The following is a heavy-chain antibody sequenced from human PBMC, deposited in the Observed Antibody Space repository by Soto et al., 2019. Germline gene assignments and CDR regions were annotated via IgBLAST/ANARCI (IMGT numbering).Heavy chain of an antibody. J-gene: IGHJ4*02. CDR3: ATASLGY. Sequence: GGSLRLSCAGSGFTFSGSNMHWVRQTPGNGLEWVSMISGAGAISYADSVKGRFTISRDNAKNSLYLQMNSLRDEDTAVYYCATASLGYWGQGTLVTVSS. CDR1: GFTFSGSN. D-gene: IGHD7-27*01. V-gene: IGHV3-48*02. CDR2: ISGAGAI.